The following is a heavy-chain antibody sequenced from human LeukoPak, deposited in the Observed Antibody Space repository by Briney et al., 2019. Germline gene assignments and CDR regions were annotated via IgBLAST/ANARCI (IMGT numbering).Heavy chain of an antibody. V-gene: IGHV3-15*01. Sequence: GGSLRLSCAASGFSLSKVWMSWVRQAPGKGLQWVGHIKTKTDGGTTEYAAPVRGRFTISRDDSEDTLYLQMNSLKTEDTAVYYCTTVDYGDLTPAASSDYWGQGILVTVSS. CDR2: IKTKTDGGTT. CDR1: GFSLSKVW. D-gene: IGHD4-17*01. J-gene: IGHJ4*02. CDR3: TTVDYGDLTPAASSDY.